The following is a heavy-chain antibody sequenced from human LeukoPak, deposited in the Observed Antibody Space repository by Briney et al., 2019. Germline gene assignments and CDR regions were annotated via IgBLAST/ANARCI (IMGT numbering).Heavy chain of an antibody. CDR3: AKDIRYSSSWYNWFDP. Sequence: PGGSLRLSCAASGFTFSSYAMSWVRQAPGKGLEWVSAISGSGGSTYYADSVKGRFTISRDNSKNKLYLQMNSLRAEDTAVYYCAKDIRYSSSWYNWFDPWGQGTLVTVSS. J-gene: IGHJ5*02. V-gene: IGHV3-23*01. CDR2: ISGSGGST. D-gene: IGHD6-13*01. CDR1: GFTFSSYA.